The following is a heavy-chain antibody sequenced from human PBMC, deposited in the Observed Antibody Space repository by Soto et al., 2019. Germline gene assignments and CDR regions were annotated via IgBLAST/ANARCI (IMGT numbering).Heavy chain of an antibody. CDR2: IYYSGST. V-gene: IGHV4-39*01. CDR3: ARHEDSSGWSWWSDAFDI. D-gene: IGHD6-19*01. J-gene: IGHJ3*02. CDR1: GGSISSSSYY. Sequence: QLQLQESGPGLVKPSETLSLTCTVSGGSISSSSYYWGWIRQPPGKGLEWIGSIYYSGSTYYNPSLRSRVTISVDTSKNQFSLKLSAVTAADTAVYYCARHEDSSGWSWWSDAFDIWGQGTMVTVSS.